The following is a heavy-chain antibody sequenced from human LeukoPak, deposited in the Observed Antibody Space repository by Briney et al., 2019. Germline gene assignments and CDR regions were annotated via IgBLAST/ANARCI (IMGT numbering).Heavy chain of an antibody. V-gene: IGHV4-39*01. J-gene: IGHJ6*03. CDR2: IYKSGST. Sequence: SETLSLTCTVSGGSISSSSYYWGWIRQPPGKGLEWIGNIYKSGSTYYNPSLKSRVTISVDTSKNQFSLKLNSVTAADTAVYYCARRGSITSYMDVWGKGTTVTISS. CDR1: GGSISSSSYY. CDR3: ARRGSITSYMDV. D-gene: IGHD3-3*01.